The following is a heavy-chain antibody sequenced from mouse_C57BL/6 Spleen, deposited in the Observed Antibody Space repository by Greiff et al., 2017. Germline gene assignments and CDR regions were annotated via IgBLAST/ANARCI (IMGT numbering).Heavy chain of an antibody. CDR3: ARSITTVVDHWYFDV. V-gene: IGHV1-76*01. CDR1: GYTFTDYY. CDR2: IYPGSGNT. Sequence: QVQLQQSGAELVRPGASVKLSCKASGYTFTDYYINWVKQRPGQGLEWIARIYPGSGNTYYNEKFKGKATLTAEKSSSTAYMQLSSLTSEDSAVYFCARSITTVVDHWYFDVWGTGTTVTVSS. J-gene: IGHJ1*03. D-gene: IGHD1-1*01.